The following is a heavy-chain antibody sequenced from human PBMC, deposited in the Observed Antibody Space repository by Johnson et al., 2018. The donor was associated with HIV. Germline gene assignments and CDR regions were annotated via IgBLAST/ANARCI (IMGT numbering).Heavy chain of an antibody. J-gene: IGHJ3*02. CDR3: TRTDDTYYYDSSGYVDAFDI. CDR1: GFTFSNAW. Sequence: VQLVESGGGLVQPGGSLRLSCAASGFTFSNAWMTWVRQAPGKGLEWVGRIKSKTDGGTTDYAAPVKGRFTISRDDSKNTLYLQMSSLKTEDTAVYYCTRTDDTYYYDSSGYVDAFDIWGQGTIVTVSS. D-gene: IGHD3-22*01. V-gene: IGHV3-15*01. CDR2: IKSKTDGGTT.